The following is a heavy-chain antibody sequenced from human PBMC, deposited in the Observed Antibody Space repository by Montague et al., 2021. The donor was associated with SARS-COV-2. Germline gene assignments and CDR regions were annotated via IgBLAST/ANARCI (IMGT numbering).Heavy chain of an antibody. CDR2: INLTGGT. Sequence: SETLSLTCAVHGASFSGYFWSWIRQPPGKGLEWLGEINLTGGTNYAPSLESRLSISIDTSKRQFSLRLTSVTAADTAFYFCARGLRDVVTTTRLHKKLCSYCFDVWGRGTMVIVSS. V-gene: IGHV4-34*01. D-gene: IGHD1-1*01. J-gene: IGHJ6*04. CDR1: GASFSGYF. CDR3: ARGLRDVVTTTRLHKKLCSYCFDV.